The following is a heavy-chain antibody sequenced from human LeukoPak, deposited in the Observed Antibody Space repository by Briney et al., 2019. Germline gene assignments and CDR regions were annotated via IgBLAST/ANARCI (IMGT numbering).Heavy chain of an antibody. J-gene: IGHJ4*02. Sequence: ASVKVSCKASGYTFTSYGLSWVRQAPGQGLEWMGIINPGGRSTSYAQKFQGRVTMTRDTSTSTVYMELSSLRSEDTAVYYCARDGLGFVVVPAAMLDYYFDYWGQGTLVTVSS. V-gene: IGHV1-46*01. CDR2: INPGGRST. CDR3: ARDGLGFVVVPAAMLDYYFDY. CDR1: GYTFTSYG. D-gene: IGHD2-2*01.